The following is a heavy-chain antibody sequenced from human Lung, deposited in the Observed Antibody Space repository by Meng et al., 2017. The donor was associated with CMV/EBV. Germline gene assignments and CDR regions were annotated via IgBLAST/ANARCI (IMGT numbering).Heavy chain of an antibody. D-gene: IGHD6-6*01. CDR3: ARDALYSTSAAFDI. CDR2: ISFDGSNK. J-gene: IGHJ3*02. CDR1: GFPFSSYA. Sequence: GESLKISCAASGFPFSSYAMHWVRQAPGKGLEWVAVISFDGSNKYYADSAKGRFTISRDISKNTLYLQMNSLRAEDTAVYYCARDALYSTSAAFDIWGQGXMVTVSS. V-gene: IGHV3-30*04.